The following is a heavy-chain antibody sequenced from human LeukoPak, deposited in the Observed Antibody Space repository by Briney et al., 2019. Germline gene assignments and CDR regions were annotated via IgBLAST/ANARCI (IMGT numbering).Heavy chain of an antibody. CDR1: GYTFTSYG. CDR2: ISAYNGNT. CDR3: AGEVIPTGCMDV. D-gene: IGHD2/OR15-2a*01. V-gene: IGHV1-18*01. Sequence: ASVKVSCKASGYTFTSYGISWVRQAPGQGLEWMGWISAYNGNTNYAQKLQGRVTMTTDTSTSTAYMELRSLRSDDTAVYYCAGEVIPTGCMDVWGQGTTVTVSS. J-gene: IGHJ6*02.